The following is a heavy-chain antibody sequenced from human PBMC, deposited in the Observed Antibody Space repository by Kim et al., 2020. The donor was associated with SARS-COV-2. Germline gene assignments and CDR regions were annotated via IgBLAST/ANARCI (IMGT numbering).Heavy chain of an antibody. CDR1: GSNFGSHH. D-gene: IGHD3-10*01. CDR2: IWYDGSKP. J-gene: IGHJ5*02. CDR3: ARFFGTQLDA. V-gene: IGHV3-33*01. Sequence: GGSLRLSCAASGSNFGSHHMHWVRQAPGKGLEWVAVIWYDGSKPYYADSMKGRFTISRDNSKNILFLQMNSLRAEDTALYYCARFFGTQLDAWGQGTLVT.